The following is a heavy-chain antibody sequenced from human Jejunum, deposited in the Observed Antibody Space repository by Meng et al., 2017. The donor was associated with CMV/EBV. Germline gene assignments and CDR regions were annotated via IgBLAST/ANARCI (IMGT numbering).Heavy chain of an antibody. J-gene: IGHJ5*02. D-gene: IGHD5-18*01. Sequence: QVQLVESGGGLVKPGGSLRFSCAASGFTFSDYYMSWVRQAPGKGLEWVSYISSGSTYTNYADSVKGRFTISRDNAKNTLYLQMNSLRAEDTAVYYCARDGDNYRDTKSFWFDPWGQGTLVTVSS. CDR2: ISSGSTYT. CDR3: ARDGDNYRDTKSFWFDP. V-gene: IGHV3-11*05. CDR1: GFTFSDYY.